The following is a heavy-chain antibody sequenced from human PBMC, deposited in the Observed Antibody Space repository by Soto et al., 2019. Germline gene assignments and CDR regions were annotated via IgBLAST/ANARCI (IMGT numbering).Heavy chain of an antibody. D-gene: IGHD3-16*01. V-gene: IGHV3-9*02. CDR3: VKDVLPGGADY. CDR1: GFTSNDYA. J-gene: IGHJ4*02. Sequence: EVKLVESGGGLVQPGRSLRLSCAASGFTSNDYAMHWVRQAPGKGLEWVSGIYYNSDRIDYGDSVRGRFATSRDNAKNSLYLQMNSLRPEDTAVYYCVKDVLPGGADYWGPGTLVTVSS. CDR2: IYYNSDRI.